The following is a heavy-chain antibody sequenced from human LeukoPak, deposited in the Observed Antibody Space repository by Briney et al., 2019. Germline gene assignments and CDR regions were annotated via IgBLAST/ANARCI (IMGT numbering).Heavy chain of an antibody. J-gene: IGHJ6*02. V-gene: IGHV7-4-1*02. CDR1: GYTFTSYA. CDR2: INTNTGNP. Sequence: GASVKVSCKASGYTFTSYAMNWVRQAPGQGLEWMGWINTNTGNPTYAQGFTGRFVFSLDTSVSTAYLQISSLKAEDTAVYYCARDLPPSILTGYYPGVLGMDVWGQGTTVTVSS. CDR3: ARDLPPSILTGYYPGVLGMDV. D-gene: IGHD3-9*01.